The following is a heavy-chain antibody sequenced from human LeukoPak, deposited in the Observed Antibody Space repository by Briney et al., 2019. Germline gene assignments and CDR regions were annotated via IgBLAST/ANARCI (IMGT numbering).Heavy chain of an antibody. CDR3: ARDPSITMVRGVIRMPFDY. J-gene: IGHJ4*02. Sequence: SETLSLTYTVSGGSISSYYWSWIRQPAGKGLEWIGRIYTSGSTNYNPSLKSRVTMSVDTSKNQFSLKLSSVTAADTAVYYCARDPSITMVRGVIRMPFDYWGQGTLVTVSS. CDR2: IYTSGST. V-gene: IGHV4-4*07. D-gene: IGHD3-10*01. CDR1: GGSISSYY.